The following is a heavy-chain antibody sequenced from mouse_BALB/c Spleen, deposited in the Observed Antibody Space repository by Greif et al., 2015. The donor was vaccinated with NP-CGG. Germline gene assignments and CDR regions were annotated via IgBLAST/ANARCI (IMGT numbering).Heavy chain of an antibody. D-gene: IGHD4-1*01. CDR1: GYTFTSYW. CDR3: ARSNQLDYAMDY. Sequence: QVQLQQSGAELVKPGASVKLSCKASGYTFTSYWMHWVKQRPGQGLEWIGEINPSNGRTNYNEKFKSKATLTVDKSSSTAYMQLSSLTSEDSAVYYCARSNQLDYAMDYWGQGTSVTVSS. J-gene: IGHJ4*01. CDR2: INPSNGRT. V-gene: IGHV1S81*02.